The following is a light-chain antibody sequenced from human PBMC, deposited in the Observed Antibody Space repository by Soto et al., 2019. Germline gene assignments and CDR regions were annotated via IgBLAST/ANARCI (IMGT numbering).Light chain of an antibody. J-gene: IGLJ1*01. V-gene: IGLV2-18*02. CDR3: SSFTSSSTYV. CDR1: SSDVGSYNR. CDR2: EVS. Sequence: QSALTQPPSVSGSPGQSVAISCTGTSSDVGSYNRVAWYQQPPGTAPKLMIYEVSSRPSGVPDRFSGSKSGNTASLTISGLQAEDEADYYCSSFTSSSTYVFATGTKVTVL.